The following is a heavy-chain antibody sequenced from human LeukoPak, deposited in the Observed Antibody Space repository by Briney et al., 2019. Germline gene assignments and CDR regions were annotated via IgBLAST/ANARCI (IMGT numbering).Heavy chain of an antibody. D-gene: IGHD3-22*01. V-gene: IGHV4-39*01. CDR2: ISYSGST. Sequence: SETLSLTCTVSGGSISTTGYYWGWLRQPPGKGLEWIGSISYSGSTYYNPSLKSRVTISVDTSRNHFSLRLTSVAAADTAVYYCAAYYYDSSGYFACGQGTLVTVSS. CDR1: GGSISTTGYY. CDR3: AAYYYDSSGYFA. J-gene: IGHJ5*02.